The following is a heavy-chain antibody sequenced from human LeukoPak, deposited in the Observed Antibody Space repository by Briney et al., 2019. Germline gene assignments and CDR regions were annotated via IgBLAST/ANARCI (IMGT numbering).Heavy chain of an antibody. Sequence: SETLPLTCAVYGGSFSGYYWSWIRQPPGKGLEWIGEINHSGSTNYNPSLKSRVTISVDTSKNQFSLKLSSVTAADMAVYYCASQDYYDSSGYYQKFDYWGQGTLVTVSS. J-gene: IGHJ4*02. V-gene: IGHV4-34*01. CDR3: ASQDYYDSSGYYQKFDY. CDR1: GGSFSGYY. CDR2: INHSGST. D-gene: IGHD3-22*01.